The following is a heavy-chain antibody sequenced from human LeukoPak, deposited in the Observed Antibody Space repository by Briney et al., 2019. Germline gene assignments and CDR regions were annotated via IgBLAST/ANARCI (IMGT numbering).Heavy chain of an antibody. V-gene: IGHV3-21*01. Sequence: GGSLRLSCAASGFTFSSYSMNWVRQAPGKGLEWVLSISSSSSYIYYADSVKGRFTISRDNAKNSLYLQMNSLRAEDTAVYYCAREWLANLDYWGQGTLVTVSS. CDR2: ISSSSSYI. CDR1: GFTFSSYS. J-gene: IGHJ4*02. D-gene: IGHD5-12*01. CDR3: AREWLANLDY.